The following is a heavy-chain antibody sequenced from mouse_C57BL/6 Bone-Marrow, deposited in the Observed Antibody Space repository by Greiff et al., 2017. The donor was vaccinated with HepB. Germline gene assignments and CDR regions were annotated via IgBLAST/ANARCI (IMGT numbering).Heavy chain of an antibody. Sequence: QVQLQQSGAELVKPGASVKMSCKASGYTFTTYPIEWMKQNHGKSLEWIGNFHPYNDDTKYNEKFKGKATLTVEKSSSTVYLELSRLTSDDSAVYYCAASLHYYGSSYGYFDYWGQGTTLTVSS. CDR2: FHPYNDDT. CDR1: GYTFTTYP. V-gene: IGHV1-47*01. D-gene: IGHD1-1*01. CDR3: AASLHYYGSSYGYFDY. J-gene: IGHJ2*01.